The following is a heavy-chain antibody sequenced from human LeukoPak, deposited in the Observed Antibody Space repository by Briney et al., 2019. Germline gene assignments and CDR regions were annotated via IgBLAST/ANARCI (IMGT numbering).Heavy chain of an antibody. CDR2: ISWRGYT. V-gene: IGHV4-59*11. Sequence: TSETLSLTCTVSGGSMTSLHWGYIRQAPGKGLEWIGFISWRGYTSYSPALKSRVAISVDTSKSQFSLRLSSMTAADTAFYYCARGRNDNGGMFFDSWAQGTLVTVSS. J-gene: IGHJ4*02. CDR3: ARGRNDNGGMFFDS. CDR1: GGSMTSLH. D-gene: IGHD4-23*01.